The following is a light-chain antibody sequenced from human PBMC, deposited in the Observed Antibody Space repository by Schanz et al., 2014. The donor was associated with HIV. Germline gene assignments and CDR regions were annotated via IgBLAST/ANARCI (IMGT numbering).Light chain of an antibody. CDR3: AAWDDSLNGLV. V-gene: IGLV2-8*01. Sequence: QSALTQPPSASGSPGQSVTISCTGTSSDVGGYNYVSWYQQHPGKAPKLMIYEVSKRPSGVPDRFSGSKSGTSASLAISGLQSEDEADYYCAAWDDSLNGLVFGGGTKLTVL. CDR2: EVS. J-gene: IGLJ2*01. CDR1: SSDVGGYNY.